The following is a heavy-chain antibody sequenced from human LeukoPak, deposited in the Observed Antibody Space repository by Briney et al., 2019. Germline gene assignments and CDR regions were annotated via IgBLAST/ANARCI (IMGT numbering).Heavy chain of an antibody. CDR3: AREVFSVRTYYYYYMDV. J-gene: IGHJ6*03. CDR1: GGSISSGSYY. D-gene: IGHD1-1*01. V-gene: IGHV4-61*02. CDR2: IYTSGST. Sequence: SETLSLTCTVSGGSISSGSYYWSWIRQPAGKGLEWIGRIYTSGSTNYNPSLKSRVTISVDTSKNQFSLKLSSVTAADTAVYYCAREVFSVRTYYYYYMDVWGKGTTVTISS.